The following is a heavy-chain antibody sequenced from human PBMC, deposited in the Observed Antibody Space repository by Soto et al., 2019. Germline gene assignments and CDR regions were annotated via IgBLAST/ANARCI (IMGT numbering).Heavy chain of an antibody. CDR2: IIPILGIA. V-gene: IGHV1-69*02. Sequence: QVQLVQSGAEVKKPGSSVKVSCKASGGTFSSYTISWVRQAPGQGLEWMGRIIPILGIANYAQKFQGRVTXXAXKXXSTAYMALSSLRSADTAVYYCTKLTTAHYYYGMDVWGQGTTVTVSS. CDR3: TKLTTAHYYYGMDV. D-gene: IGHD4-17*01. J-gene: IGHJ6*02. CDR1: GGTFSSYT.